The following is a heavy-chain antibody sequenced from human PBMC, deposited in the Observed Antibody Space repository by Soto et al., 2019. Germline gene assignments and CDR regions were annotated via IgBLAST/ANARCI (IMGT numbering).Heavy chain of an antibody. Sequence: QVQLVQSGAELKKPGASVNISCQASGYTFSDTLINWVRQGPGQRLEWMGWINPANGNTRYSESFQGRVTSSSLSSASTAHVALSDLTSEDTAVYYCARDIVSVAPRANDDFDVWGQGTMITVSS. V-gene: IGHV1-3*01. CDR1: GYTFSDTL. D-gene: IGHD1-26*01. CDR2: INPANGNT. CDR3: ARDIVSVAPRANDDFDV. J-gene: IGHJ3*01.